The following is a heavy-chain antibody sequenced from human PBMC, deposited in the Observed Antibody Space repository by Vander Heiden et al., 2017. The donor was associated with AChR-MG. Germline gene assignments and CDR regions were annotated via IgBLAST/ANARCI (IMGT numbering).Heavy chain of an antibody. J-gene: IGHJ4*02. CDR1: GFTFSSYA. V-gene: IGHV3-23*01. CDR2: ISGSGGST. CDR3: AAKGLDIVVEYYFDY. Sequence: EVQLLESGGGLVQPGGSLRLSCAASGFTFSSYAMSWVRQAPGKGLEWVSAISGSGGSTYYADSVKGRFTISRDNSKNTLYLQMNSLRAEDTAVYYCAAKGLDIVVEYYFDYWGQGTLVTVSS. D-gene: IGHD2-2*03.